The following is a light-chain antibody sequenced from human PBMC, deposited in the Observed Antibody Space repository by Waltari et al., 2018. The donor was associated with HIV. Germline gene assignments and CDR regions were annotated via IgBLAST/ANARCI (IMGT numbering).Light chain of an antibody. Sequence: QSELTQPPSASGTSGQRVTISCSGSSSNIGSNYVYWYQQVPGKAPKLLIYRNNQRPSGVPDRFSGSKFGTSASLVISGLQSDDEADYYCAAWDDRLNNSVVSGGSVIFGGGTQLTVL. CDR2: RNN. CDR3: AAWDDRLNNSVVSGGSVI. CDR1: SSNIGSNY. J-gene: IGLJ2*01. V-gene: IGLV1-47*01.